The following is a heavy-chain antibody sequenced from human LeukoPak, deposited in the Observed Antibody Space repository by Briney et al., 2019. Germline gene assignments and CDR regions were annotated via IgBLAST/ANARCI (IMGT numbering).Heavy chain of an antibody. J-gene: IGHJ3*02. CDR1: GYTFTSYA. D-gene: IGHD3-16*01. CDR3: ARWGGPGYDDAYDAFDI. CDR2: INAGNGNT. Sequence: ASVKVSCKASGYTFTSYAMHWVRQAPGQRLEWMGWINAGNGNTKYSQKFQGRVTITRDTSASTAYMELSSLRSEDTAVYYCARWGGPGYDDAYDAFDIWGQGTMVTVSS. V-gene: IGHV1-3*01.